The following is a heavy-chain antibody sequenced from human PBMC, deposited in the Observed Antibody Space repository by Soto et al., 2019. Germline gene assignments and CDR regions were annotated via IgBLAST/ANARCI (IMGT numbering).Heavy chain of an antibody. CDR2: ISSSSSTI. J-gene: IGHJ4*02. CDR3: ARSSAFTVTTGFFFDY. V-gene: IGHV3-48*01. Sequence: GGSLRLSCAASGFTFSSYSMNWVRQAPGKGLEWVSYISSSSSTIYYADSVKGRFTISRDNAKNSLYLQMNSLRAEDTAVYYCARSSAFTVTTGFFFDYWGQGTLVTVSS. CDR1: GFTFSSYS. D-gene: IGHD4-17*01.